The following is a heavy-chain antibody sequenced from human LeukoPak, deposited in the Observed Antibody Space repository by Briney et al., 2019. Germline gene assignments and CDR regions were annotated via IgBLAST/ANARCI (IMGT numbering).Heavy chain of an antibody. D-gene: IGHD3-9*01. Sequence: GGSLRLSCADSGFTFSSYWMSWVRQAPGKGLECVANIKEDGSEKYYVDSVKGRFTISRDNAKNSLYLQMNSLRAEDTALYYCAKDTRDILTGYYNTAFDYWGQGTLVTVSS. CDR3: AKDTRDILTGYYNTAFDY. CDR1: GFTFSSYW. J-gene: IGHJ4*02. V-gene: IGHV3-7*03. CDR2: IKEDGSEK.